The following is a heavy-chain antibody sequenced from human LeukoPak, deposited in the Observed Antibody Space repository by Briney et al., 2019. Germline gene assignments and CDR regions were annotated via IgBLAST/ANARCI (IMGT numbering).Heavy chain of an antibody. CDR3: AGSDGSGSYSEY. J-gene: IGHJ4*02. CDR1: GYSFSTHW. Sequence: GESLKISCRGSGYSFSTHWIGWVRQMPGKGLEWMGIIYPCDSDTRYSQSFQGQVTNSADKFISSAYLPWSSLKASDTAMFYRAGSDGSGSYSEYWGQGTLVTVSS. D-gene: IGHD3-10*01. V-gene: IGHV5-51*01. CDR2: IYPCDSDT.